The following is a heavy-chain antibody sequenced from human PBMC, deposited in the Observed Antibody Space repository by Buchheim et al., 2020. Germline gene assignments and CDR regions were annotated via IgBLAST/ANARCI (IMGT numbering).Heavy chain of an antibody. Sequence: EVQLVESGGGLVQPGGSLRISCAASGFTFSNHWMSWVRQAPGKGLEWVANIKQDGSEKNYVDSVKGRFIISRDNAKNALYLQMNSLRAEDTAVYYCASGNTFDYWGQGTL. CDR1: GFTFSNHW. J-gene: IGHJ4*02. D-gene: IGHD4-23*01. V-gene: IGHV3-7*03. CDR3: ASGNTFDY. CDR2: IKQDGSEK.